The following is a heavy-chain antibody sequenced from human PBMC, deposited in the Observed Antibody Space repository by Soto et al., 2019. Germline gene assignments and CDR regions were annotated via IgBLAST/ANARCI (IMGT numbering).Heavy chain of an antibody. CDR3: ARGLTEMATLGWYYGMDV. Sequence: ASVKVSCKASGYNFTNFGISWVRQAPGQGLEWMGWINAYNGNTNYAQMLQGRVTMTTDTSTSTAYMELRSLRSDDTAVYYCARGLTEMATLGWYYGMDVWGQGTTVTVSS. CDR1: GYNFTNFG. D-gene: IGHD5-12*01. CDR2: INAYNGNT. V-gene: IGHV1-18*01. J-gene: IGHJ6*02.